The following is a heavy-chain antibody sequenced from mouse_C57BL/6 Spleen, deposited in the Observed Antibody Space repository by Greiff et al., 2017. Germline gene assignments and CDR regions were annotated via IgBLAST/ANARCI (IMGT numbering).Heavy chain of an antibody. J-gene: IGHJ3*01. CDR1: GYTFTSYW. Sequence: QVQLQQSGTELVKPGASVKLSCKASGYTFTSYWMHWVKQRPGQGLEWIGNINPSNGGTNYNEKFKSKATLTVDKSSSTAYMQLSSLTSEDSAVYYCARSDGYYRAWFAYWGQGTLVTVSA. CDR2: INPSNGGT. CDR3: ARSDGYYRAWFAY. D-gene: IGHD2-3*01. V-gene: IGHV1-53*01.